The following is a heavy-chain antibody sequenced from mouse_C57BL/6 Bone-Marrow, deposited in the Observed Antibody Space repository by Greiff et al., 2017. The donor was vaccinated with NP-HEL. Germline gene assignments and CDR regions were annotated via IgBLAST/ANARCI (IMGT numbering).Heavy chain of an antibody. Sequence: QVQLQQSGAELVKPGASVQMSCKASGYTFTSYWITWVKQRPGQGLEWIGDIYPGSGSTNYNEKFKSKATLTVDTSSSTAYMQLSSLTSEDSAVYYCARRTGSSYDYFDYRGQGTTLTVSS. V-gene: IGHV1-55*01. D-gene: IGHD1-1*01. CDR1: GYTFTSYW. J-gene: IGHJ2*01. CDR2: IYPGSGST. CDR3: ARRTGSSYDYFDY.